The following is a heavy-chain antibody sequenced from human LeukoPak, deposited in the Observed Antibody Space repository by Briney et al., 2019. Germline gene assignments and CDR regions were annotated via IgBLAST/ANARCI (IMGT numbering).Heavy chain of an antibody. CDR1: GGSITTGNW. Sequence: SGTLSLTCAVFGGSITTGNWWNWVRQSPGKGLEWIGEIYPGGHTNYNPSFKSRVTISVDKSKNQFSLKLNSVTAADTAVYYCARIQLVPSKNWFDPWGQGTLVTVSS. CDR2: IYPGGHT. V-gene: IGHV4-4*02. J-gene: IGHJ5*02. D-gene: IGHD6-13*01. CDR3: ARIQLVPSKNWFDP.